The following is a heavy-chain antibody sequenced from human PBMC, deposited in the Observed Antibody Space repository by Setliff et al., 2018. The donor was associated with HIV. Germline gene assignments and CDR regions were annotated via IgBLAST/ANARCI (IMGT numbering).Heavy chain of an antibody. CDR2: MYFSGNA. J-gene: IGHJ6*02. CDR3: ARVETTVRGATYAMDV. D-gene: IGHD3-10*01. CDR1: GGSISSHY. V-gene: IGHV4-59*11. Sequence: LSLTCSVSGGSISSHYWNWIRQAPGKGLEWIGTMYFSGNARISPFFKSRVTISVDTSKNQLSLNLTSVTAADTAVYYCARVETTVRGATYAMDVWGQGTTVTVSS.